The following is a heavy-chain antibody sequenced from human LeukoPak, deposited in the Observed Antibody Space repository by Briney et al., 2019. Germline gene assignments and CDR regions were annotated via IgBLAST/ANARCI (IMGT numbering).Heavy chain of an antibody. Sequence: PGGSLRLSCAASGFTFSSYAMSWVRQAPGKGLEWVSAISGSGGSTYYADSVKGRFTISRDNSKNTLYLQMNSLRAEDTAVYYCAKGLVYYYDSSGYVDYWGQGTLVTVSS. V-gene: IGHV3-23*01. CDR1: GFTFSSYA. J-gene: IGHJ4*02. CDR3: AKGLVYYYDSSGYVDY. D-gene: IGHD3-22*01. CDR2: ISGSGGST.